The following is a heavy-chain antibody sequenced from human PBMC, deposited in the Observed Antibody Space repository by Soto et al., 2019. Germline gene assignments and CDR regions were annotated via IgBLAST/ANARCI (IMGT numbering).Heavy chain of an antibody. CDR3: AAGGYSYGFHWYFDL. CDR2: IVVGSGNT. V-gene: IGHV1-58*02. Sequence: QMQLVQSGPEVKKPGTSVKVPCKASGFTFTSSAMQWVRQARGQRLEWIGWIVVGSGNTNYAQKFQERVTITRDMSTSTAYMELSSLRSEDTAVYYCAAGGYSYGFHWYFDLWGRGTLVTVSS. J-gene: IGHJ2*01. CDR1: GFTFTSSA. D-gene: IGHD5-18*01.